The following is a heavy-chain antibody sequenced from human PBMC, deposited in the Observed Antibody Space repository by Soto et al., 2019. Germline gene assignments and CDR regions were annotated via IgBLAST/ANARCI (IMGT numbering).Heavy chain of an antibody. CDR2: MSYTAST. Sequence: QVQLQESGPGLVKPSETQSLNCNVSGGSITTYYWSWVRQSPGKGLEWIGYMSYTASTHYNPSLNGRVTISMDISKNHLSLKLSFVTAADTAVYFCARYSNSWSSFDYWGQGTLVTVSS. CDR3: ARYSNSWSSFDY. J-gene: IGHJ4*02. CDR1: GGSITTYY. V-gene: IGHV4-59*01. D-gene: IGHD6-13*01.